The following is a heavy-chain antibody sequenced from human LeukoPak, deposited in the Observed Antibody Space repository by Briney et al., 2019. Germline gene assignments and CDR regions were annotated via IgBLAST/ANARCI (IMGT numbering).Heavy chain of an antibody. CDR3: ARDAPLYYYDSSGYYSDAFDI. CDR2: IYYSGST. V-gene: IGHV4-59*01. CDR1: GGSISSYY. D-gene: IGHD3-22*01. J-gene: IGHJ3*02. Sequence: SETLSLTCTVSGGSISSYYWSWVRQPPGKGLEWVGYIYYSGSTNYNPSLKSRVNISVDTSKKQFSLKLSSVTAADTAVYYCARDAPLYYYDSSGYYSDAFDIWGQGTMVTVSS.